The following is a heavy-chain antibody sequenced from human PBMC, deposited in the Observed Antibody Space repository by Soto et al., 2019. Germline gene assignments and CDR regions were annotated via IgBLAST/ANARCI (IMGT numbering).Heavy chain of an antibody. CDR3: GSLSAPVDY. J-gene: IGHJ4*01. CDR2: IDSDGSTR. CDR1: GFTFRSYW. V-gene: IGHV3-74*01. Sequence: GSLRLSCVASGFTFRSYWMHWVRQVPGKVLVWVSEIDSDGSTRNYAPSVEGRFTISRDNAKNTLYLQTNNLRAEDTAVYFCGSLSAPVDYWGQGTMVTVSS.